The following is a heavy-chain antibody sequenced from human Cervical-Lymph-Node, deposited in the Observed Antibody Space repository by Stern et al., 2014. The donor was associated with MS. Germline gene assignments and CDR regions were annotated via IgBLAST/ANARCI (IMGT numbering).Heavy chain of an antibody. Sequence: EVPLEESGAEMKKPGETLKISCTGSGYSFTLYWIGLGRQMHRTGQEWMGIIYHGDSDTRSSPSFQGQVTISANKSISTAYLQWSSLKASDTAMYYCAALGRGSYFYWGQGTLVTVSS. CDR3: AALGRGSYFY. V-gene: IGHV5-51*01. CDR1: GYSFTLYW. CDR2: IYHGDSDT. D-gene: IGHD1-26*01. J-gene: IGHJ4*02.